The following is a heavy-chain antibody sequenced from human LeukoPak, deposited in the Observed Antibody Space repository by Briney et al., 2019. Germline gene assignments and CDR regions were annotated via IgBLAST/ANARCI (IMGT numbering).Heavy chain of an antibody. J-gene: IGHJ4*02. Sequence: GGSLRLSCAASGFTFSSYWMHWVRQAPGKGLVWVSRINSDGSSTSYADSVRGRFTISRDSSKNTLFLQMNSLRAEDTAVYYCASGGSEDYWGQGTLVTVSS. V-gene: IGHV3-74*01. CDR2: INSDGSST. CDR1: GFTFSSYW. D-gene: IGHD1-26*01. CDR3: ASGGSEDY.